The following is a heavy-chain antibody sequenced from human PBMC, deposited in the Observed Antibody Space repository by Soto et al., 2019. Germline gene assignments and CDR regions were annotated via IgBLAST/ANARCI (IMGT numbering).Heavy chain of an antibody. CDR2: INPNSGGT. CDR1: GYTFTDYY. Sequence: QVQLVQSGPEVKKPGASVKVSCKASGYTFTDYYMQWVRQAPGQGLGWMGWINPNSGGTNSAPKFQGRVSMTRDTSISTAYLELSSLRSDDTAVYYCAGTGGISSWGQGTLVIVSS. J-gene: IGHJ4*02. D-gene: IGHD1-26*01. CDR3: AGTGGISS. V-gene: IGHV1-2*02.